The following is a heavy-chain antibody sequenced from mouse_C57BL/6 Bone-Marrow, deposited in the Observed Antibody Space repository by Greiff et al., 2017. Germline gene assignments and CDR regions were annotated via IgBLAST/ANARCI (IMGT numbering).Heavy chain of an antibody. J-gene: IGHJ2*01. Sequence: EVQGVESGGDLVKPGGSLKLSCAASGFTFSSYGMSWVRQTPDKRLEWVATISSGGSYTYYPDSVKGRFTISRDNAKNTLYLQMSSLKSEDTAMYYCARLGQDYWGQGTTLTVSA. CDR3: ARLGQDY. V-gene: IGHV5-6*01. D-gene: IGHD3-3*01. CDR2: ISSGGSYT. CDR1: GFTFSSYG.